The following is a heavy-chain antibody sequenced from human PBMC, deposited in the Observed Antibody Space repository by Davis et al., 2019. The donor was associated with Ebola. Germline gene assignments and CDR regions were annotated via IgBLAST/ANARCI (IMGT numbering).Heavy chain of an antibody. Sequence: GGSLRLSCAASGFAFSTYSMSWVRQAPGKALEWVSSISSDSDYIYYADSAKGRFTISRDDSKSIAYLQMDSLKTDDTAVYFCVRDLKQPPPSYYNGMDVWGQGTTVTVSS. CDR2: ISSDSDYI. V-gene: IGHV3-21*03. CDR1: GFAFSTYS. D-gene: IGHD6-13*01. J-gene: IGHJ6*02. CDR3: VRDLKQPPPSYYNGMDV.